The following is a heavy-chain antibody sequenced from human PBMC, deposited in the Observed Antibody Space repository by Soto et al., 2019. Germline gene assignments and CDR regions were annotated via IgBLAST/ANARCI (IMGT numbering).Heavy chain of an antibody. J-gene: IGHJ6*02. CDR2: ISYDGSNK. CDR1: GFTFSSYA. CDR3: AREPVDTAMVNYYYYGMDV. D-gene: IGHD5-18*01. Sequence: PGGSLRLSCAASGFTFSSYAMHWVRQAPGKGLEWGAVISYDGSNKYYADSVKGRFTISRDNSKNTPYLQMNSLRAEDTAVYYCAREPVDTAMVNYYYYGMDVWGQGTTVTVSS. V-gene: IGHV3-30-3*01.